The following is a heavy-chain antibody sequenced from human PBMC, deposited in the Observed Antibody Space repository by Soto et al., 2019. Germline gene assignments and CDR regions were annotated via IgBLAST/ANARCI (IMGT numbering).Heavy chain of an antibody. CDR1: VFTFSSYG. CDR3: AKDSRKLVHYYYGMHV. D-gene: IGHD6-6*01. V-gene: IGHV3-30*18. CDR2: ISYDGSNK. J-gene: IGHJ6*02. Sequence: PGGSLGLSCAASVFTFSSYGMHWVRHAPGKGLEWVAVISYDGSNKYYADSVKGRFTISRDNSKNTLYLQMNSLRAEDTAVYYCAKDSRKLVHYYYGMHVWGQGTTVTVSS.